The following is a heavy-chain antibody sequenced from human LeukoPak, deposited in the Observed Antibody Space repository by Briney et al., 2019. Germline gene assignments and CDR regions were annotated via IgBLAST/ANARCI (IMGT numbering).Heavy chain of an antibody. J-gene: IGHJ4*02. CDR2: ISGSGGST. CDR3: AKDRFYGSGSYYKPLDY. CDR1: GFTFSSYA. V-gene: IGHV3-23*01. Sequence: GGSLRLSCAASGFTFSSYAMSWVRQAPGKGLEWVSAISGSGGSTYYADSVKGRFTISRDNSKNTLYLQMNSLRAEDTAVYYCAKDRFYGSGSYYKPLDYWGQGPLVTVSS. D-gene: IGHD3-10*01.